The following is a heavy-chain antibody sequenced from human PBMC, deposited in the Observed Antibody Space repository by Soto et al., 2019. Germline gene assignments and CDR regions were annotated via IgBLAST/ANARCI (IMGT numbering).Heavy chain of an antibody. D-gene: IGHD4-17*01. CDR1: GGSISSYY. CDR3: ARRYGYYFDY. CDR2: IYYSGST. Sequence: QVQLQESGPGLVKPSETLSLTCTVSGGSISSYYWSWIRQPPGKGLEWIGYIYYSGSTNYNPSLXGGVSIXXDTSKNQLSLKLSSVTAADTAVYYCARRYGYYFDYWGQGTLVTVSS. V-gene: IGHV4-59*08. J-gene: IGHJ4*02.